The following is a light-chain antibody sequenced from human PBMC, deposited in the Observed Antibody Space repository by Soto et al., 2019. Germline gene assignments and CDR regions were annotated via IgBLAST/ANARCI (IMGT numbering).Light chain of an antibody. V-gene: IGLV2-23*01. CDR1: NNDVGNYKL. Sequence: QSVLTQPASVSESPGQSITISCTGTNNDVGNYKLVSWFQHHLGKAPKLIIYGGTKRPSGVSNRFSASQSGNTASLTISGLQAEDEADYYCYSYAGTSTWVFGGGTKVTVL. J-gene: IGLJ3*02. CDR3: YSYAGTSTWV. CDR2: GGT.